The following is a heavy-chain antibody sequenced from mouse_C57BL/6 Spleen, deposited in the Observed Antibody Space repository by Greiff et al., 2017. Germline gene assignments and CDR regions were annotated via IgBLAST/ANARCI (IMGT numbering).Heavy chain of an antibody. CDR1: GYSFTDYN. V-gene: IGHV1-39*01. D-gene: IGHD2-3*01. CDR2: INPNYGTT. CDR3: ARGEVYDGYYLYAMDN. Sequence: VQLKESGPELVKPGASVKISCKASGYSFTDYNMNWVKQSNGKSLEWIGVINPNYGTTSYNQKFKGKATLTVDQSSSTAYMQLNSLTSEDSAVYYCARGEVYDGYYLYAMDNWGQGTSVTVSS. J-gene: IGHJ4*01.